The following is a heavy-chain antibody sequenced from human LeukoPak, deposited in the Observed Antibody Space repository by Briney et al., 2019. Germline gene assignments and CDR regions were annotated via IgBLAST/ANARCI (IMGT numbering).Heavy chain of an antibody. J-gene: IGHJ4*02. CDR1: GFTFSSYA. Sequence: AGGSLRLSCSASGFTFSSYAMHWVRQAPGKGVEYVSAISSNGGSTYYADSVKGRFTISRDNSKNTLYLQMSSLRAEDTAVYYCVKDRGGYSYGFDYWGQGTLVTVSS. V-gene: IGHV3-64D*06. CDR2: ISSNGGST. D-gene: IGHD5-18*01. CDR3: VKDRGGYSYGFDY.